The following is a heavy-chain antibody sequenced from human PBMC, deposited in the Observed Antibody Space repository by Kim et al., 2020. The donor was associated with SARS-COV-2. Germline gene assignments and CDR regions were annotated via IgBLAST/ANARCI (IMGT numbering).Heavy chain of an antibody. J-gene: IGHJ4*02. CDR1: GFTFSSYG. CDR3: AKDRQLAYDY. CDR2: ISYDGSNK. Sequence: GGSLRLSCAASGFTFSSYGMHWVRQAPGKGLEWVAVISYDGSNKYYADSVKGRFTISRDNSKNTLYLQMNSLRAEDTAVYYCAKDRQLAYDYWGQGNLVT. V-gene: IGHV3-30*18. D-gene: IGHD6-13*01.